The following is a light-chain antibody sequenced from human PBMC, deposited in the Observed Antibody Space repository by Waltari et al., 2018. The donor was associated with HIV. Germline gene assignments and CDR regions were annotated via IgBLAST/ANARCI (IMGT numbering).Light chain of an antibody. J-gene: IGLJ2*01. Sequence: QSALTQPRAVSGSPGQSVTISCTGTSGGFRNYTYVSWSQQHPGKAPKLIISDVLKRPSGVPDRFSCSKSGNTASLTISGLQADDEADYYCCSYGGTWTNVVFGGGTELTVL. V-gene: IGLV2-11*01. CDR3: CSYGGTWTNVV. CDR1: SGGFRNYTY. CDR2: DVL.